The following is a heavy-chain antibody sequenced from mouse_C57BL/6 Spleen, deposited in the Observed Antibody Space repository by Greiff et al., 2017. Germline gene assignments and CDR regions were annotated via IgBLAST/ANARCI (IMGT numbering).Heavy chain of an antibody. CDR3: ARSEKSSGSSPFAY. D-gene: IGHD1-1*01. J-gene: IGHJ3*01. CDR2: IYPGNSDT. CDR1: GYTFTSYW. Sequence: EVQLQQSGTVLARPGASVKMSCKTSGYTFTSYWMHWVKQRPGQGLEWIGAIYPGNSDTSYNQTFKGKAKLTAVTSASTAYMELSSLTNEDSAVYYCARSEKSSGSSPFAYWGQGTLVTVSA. V-gene: IGHV1-5*01.